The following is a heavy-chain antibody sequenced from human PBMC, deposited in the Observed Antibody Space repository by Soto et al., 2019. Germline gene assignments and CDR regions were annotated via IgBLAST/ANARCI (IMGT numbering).Heavy chain of an antibody. Sequence: EVQVLDSGGDLVEPGGSLSLSCAASGFSFNTFDMSWVRQAPGKGLEWVSVILGRDDTTYYADSVKGRFTISRDTFKNTLHLQMNSLRVEDTALYFCTKGAWLDYWGQGTLVTVSS. J-gene: IGHJ4*02. V-gene: IGHV3-23*01. CDR2: ILGRDDTT. CDR3: TKGAWLDY. CDR1: GFSFNTFD. D-gene: IGHD5-12*01.